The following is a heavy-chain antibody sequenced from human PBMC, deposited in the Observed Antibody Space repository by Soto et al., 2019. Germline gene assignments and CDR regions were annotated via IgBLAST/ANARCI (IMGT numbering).Heavy chain of an antibody. V-gene: IGHV3-64*01. D-gene: IGHD1-1*01. J-gene: IGHJ6*03. CDR2: ISSNGGST. CDR3: ARVAGWNDRYYYYYYMDV. CDR1: GVTFSSYA. Sequence: GGSLRLSCAASGVTFSSYAMHWVRQAPGKGLEYVSAISSNGGSTYYANSVKGRFTISRDNSKNTLYLQMGSLRAEDMAVYYCARVAGWNDRYYYYYYMDVWGKGTTVTVSS.